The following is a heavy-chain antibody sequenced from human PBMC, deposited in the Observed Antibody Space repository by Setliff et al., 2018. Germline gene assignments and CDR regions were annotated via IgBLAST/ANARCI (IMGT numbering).Heavy chain of an antibody. J-gene: IGHJ4*02. CDR1: GESIRSNNW. Sequence: SETLSLTCTVSGESIRSNNWWNWVRQPPGKGLEWIGDIYQSGTTNYNPSLKSRVTISADTSKNQFSLRLTSVTAADTAVYYCARTGTYRYFDHWGQGTLVTVSS. D-gene: IGHD1-1*01. CDR3: ARTGTYRYFDH. V-gene: IGHV4-4*02. CDR2: IYQSGTT.